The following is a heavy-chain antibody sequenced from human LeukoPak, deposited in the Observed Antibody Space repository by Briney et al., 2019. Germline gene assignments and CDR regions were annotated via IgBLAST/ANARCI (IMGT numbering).Heavy chain of an antibody. J-gene: IGHJ2*01. CDR3: ARHREWLVIWYFDL. D-gene: IGHD6-19*01. CDR2: IYYSGST. Sequence: SETLSLTCTVPGVSISSYYWSWIRQPPGKGLEWIGYIYYSGSTNYNPSLKSRVTISVDTSKNQFSLKLSSVTAVDTAVYYCARHREWLVIWYFDLWGRGTLVTVSS. CDR1: GVSISSYY. V-gene: IGHV4-59*08.